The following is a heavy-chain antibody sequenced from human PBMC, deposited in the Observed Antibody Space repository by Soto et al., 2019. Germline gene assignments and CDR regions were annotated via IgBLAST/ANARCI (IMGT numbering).Heavy chain of an antibody. D-gene: IGHD1-1*01. CDR3: ARDQLEGNWFDP. V-gene: IGHV4-30-2*01. CDR1: GGSISSGGYS. J-gene: IGHJ5*02. CDR2: IYHSGST. Sequence: QLQLQESGSGLVRPSQTLSLTCAVSGGSISSGGYSWNWIRQPPGEGLEWIRCIYHSGSTLYNPSLKRRATISVDKSKIQFSLKLTSVTAADTPVYYCARDQLEGNWFDPWGQGTLVTVSS.